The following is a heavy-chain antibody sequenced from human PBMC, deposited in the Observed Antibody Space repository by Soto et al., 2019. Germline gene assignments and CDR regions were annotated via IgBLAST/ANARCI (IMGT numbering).Heavy chain of an antibody. J-gene: IGHJ4*02. D-gene: IGHD5-12*01. V-gene: IGHV3-64*01. CDR2: ISSNGGST. CDR1: GFTFSSYA. CDR3: ARRDGYNFDY. Sequence: EVQLVESGGSLVQPGGSLRLSCAASGFTFSSYAMHWVRQAPGKGLEYVSAISSNGGSTYYANSVKGRFTISRDNSKNTLYLQMGSLRAEDMAVYYCARRDGYNFDYWGQGTLVTVSS.